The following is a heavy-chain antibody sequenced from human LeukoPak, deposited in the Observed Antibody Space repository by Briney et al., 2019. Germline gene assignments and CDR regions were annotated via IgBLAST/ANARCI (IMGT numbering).Heavy chain of an antibody. CDR2: IRSSSNYI. Sequence: PGGSLRLSCAASGFTFSSYSMTWVRQAPGKGLEWVSSIRSSSNYIYYADSVEGRFTISRDNAKNSLYLQMNSLRAEDTAVYFCARGQGQLWSFDYWGQGTLVTVSS. J-gene: IGHJ4*02. CDR1: GFTFSSYS. V-gene: IGHV3-21*01. D-gene: IGHD5-18*01. CDR3: ARGQGQLWSFDY.